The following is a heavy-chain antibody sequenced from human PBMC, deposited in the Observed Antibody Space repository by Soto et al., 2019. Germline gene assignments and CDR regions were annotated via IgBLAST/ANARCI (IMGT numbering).Heavy chain of an antibody. Sequence: GGSLRLSCAASGFTFSSYAMSWVRQAPGKGLEWVSAISGSGGSTYYADSVKGRFTISRDNSKNTLYLQMNSLRAEDTAVYYCANLFGVVAAMGYFDYWGQGTLVTVSS. V-gene: IGHV3-23*01. CDR2: ISGSGGST. CDR3: ANLFGVVAAMGYFDY. J-gene: IGHJ4*02. CDR1: GFTFSSYA. D-gene: IGHD2-15*01.